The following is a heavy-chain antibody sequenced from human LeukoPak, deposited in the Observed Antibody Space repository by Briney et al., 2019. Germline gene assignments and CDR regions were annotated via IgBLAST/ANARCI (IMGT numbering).Heavy chain of an antibody. CDR1: GFTFSTYA. D-gene: IGHD3-3*01. CDR2: ISSSSDTI. V-gene: IGHV3-48*01. Sequence: GGSLRLSCAASGFTFSTYAMNWVRQAPGKGLEWVSYISSSSDTIYYAGSVKGRFTISRDNARNSLYLQMNSLRAEDTAVYYCARDRLHYDSPNWFGPWGQGTLVTVSS. CDR3: ARDRLHYDSPNWFGP. J-gene: IGHJ5*02.